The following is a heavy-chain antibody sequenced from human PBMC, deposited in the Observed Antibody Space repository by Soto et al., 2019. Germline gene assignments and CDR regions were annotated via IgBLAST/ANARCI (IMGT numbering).Heavy chain of an antibody. Sequence: EVQLVESGGGLVQPGGSLRLSCAASGFTFSTYWIHWVRQTPGKGLVCLSRITSDGSSTNYADSVTGRFTISRDNAKNTLYLQMNSLTDEDTAMYYCARGTSGWYSDYWGQGALVTVSS. CDR1: GFTFSTYW. D-gene: IGHD6-19*01. CDR2: ITSDGSST. J-gene: IGHJ4*02. CDR3: ARGTSGWYSDY. V-gene: IGHV3-74*01.